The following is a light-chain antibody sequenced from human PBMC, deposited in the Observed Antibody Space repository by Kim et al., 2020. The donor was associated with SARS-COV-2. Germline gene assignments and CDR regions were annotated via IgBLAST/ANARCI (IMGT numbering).Light chain of an antibody. CDR2: AAS. CDR1: QRISSY. J-gene: IGKJ5*01. Sequence: DIQMTQSPSSLSASVGDRVTITCRASQRISSYLNWYQQKPGKAPKLLIYAASTLQSGVPSRFSGSGSGTDFTLTISSLQPEDFATYYCQQSYSNPMITFGQGTRLEIK. V-gene: IGKV1-39*01. CDR3: QQSYSNPMIT.